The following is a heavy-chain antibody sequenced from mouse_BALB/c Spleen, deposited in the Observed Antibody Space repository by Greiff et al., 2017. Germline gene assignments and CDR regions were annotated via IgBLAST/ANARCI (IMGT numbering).Heavy chain of an antibody. J-gene: IGHJ2*01. CDR1: GYAFTNYL. D-gene: IGHD6-1*01. CDR2: INPGSGGT. V-gene: IGHV1-54*01. CDR3: ARWGPLSRYFDY. Sequence: VQLQQSGAELVRPGTSVKVSCKASGYAFTNYLIEWVKQRPGQGLEWIGVINPGSGGTNYNEKFKGKATLTADKSSSTAYMQLSSLTSDDSAVYVCARWGPLSRYFDYWGQGTTLTVSS.